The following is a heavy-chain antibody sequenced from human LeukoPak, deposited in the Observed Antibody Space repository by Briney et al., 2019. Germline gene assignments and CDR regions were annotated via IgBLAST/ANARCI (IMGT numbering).Heavy chain of an antibody. J-gene: IGHJ4*02. CDR1: GFTFSSYA. V-gene: IGHV3-23*01. Sequence: QPGGSLRLSCAASGFTFSSYAMSWVRQGPGKGLEWVSGISDSGGRTYHADSVKGRFTISRDNSKNTLYLQMNSLRAEDTAVYYCVREDTPATANYWGQGTLVTISS. CDR3: VREDTPATANY. D-gene: IGHD2-21*02. CDR2: ISDSGGRT.